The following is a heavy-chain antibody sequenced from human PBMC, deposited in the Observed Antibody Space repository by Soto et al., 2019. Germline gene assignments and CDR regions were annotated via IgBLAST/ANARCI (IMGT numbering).Heavy chain of an antibody. CDR2: IYYSGST. CDR1: GGSVISGSYY. Sequence: SETLSLTCTVSGGSVISGSYYWSWIRQPPGKGLEWIGYIYYSGSTNYNPSLKSRVTISVDTSKNQFSLKLSSVTAADTAVYYCARDGRSESRFDHWGQGTLVTVSS. CDR3: ARDGRSESRFDH. V-gene: IGHV4-61*01. J-gene: IGHJ4*02.